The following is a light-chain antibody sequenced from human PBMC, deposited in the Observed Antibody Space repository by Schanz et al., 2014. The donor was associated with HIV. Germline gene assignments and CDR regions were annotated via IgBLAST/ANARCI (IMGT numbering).Light chain of an antibody. J-gene: IGKJ4*01. Sequence: EVKMTQSPATLSLSPGERATLSCRASQNVNTNLAWYQQKPGQPPRLLIYGASTRATYIPARFSGSGSGTDFTLTISSLEPEDFAVYYCQQLSNWPPLTFGGGTKVEIK. CDR2: GAS. V-gene: IGKV3-11*01. CDR1: QNVNTN. CDR3: QQLSNWPPLT.